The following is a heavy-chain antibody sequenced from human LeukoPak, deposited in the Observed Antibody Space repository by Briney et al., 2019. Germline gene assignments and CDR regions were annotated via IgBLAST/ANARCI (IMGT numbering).Heavy chain of an antibody. Sequence: PGGSLRLSCAASGFTFSSYEMNWVRQAPGKGLEWVSYISSSGSTIYYAVSVKGRFTISRDNAKNSLYLQMNSLRAEDTAVYYCARVPYYDSSGYLQDYWGQGTLVTVSS. CDR3: ARVPYYDSSGYLQDY. D-gene: IGHD3-22*01. J-gene: IGHJ4*02. CDR1: GFTFSSYE. CDR2: ISSSGSTI. V-gene: IGHV3-48*03.